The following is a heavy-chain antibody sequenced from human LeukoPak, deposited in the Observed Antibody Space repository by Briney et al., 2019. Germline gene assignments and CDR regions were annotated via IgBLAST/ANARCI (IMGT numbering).Heavy chain of an antibody. CDR3: ARDTDILTGYSNPNYFDY. Sequence: GASVKVSCKASGYTFTSYAMNWVRQAPGQGLEWMGWINTNTGNPTYAQGFTGRFVFSLDTSVSTAYLQISSLKAEDTAVYYCARDTDILTGYSNPNYFDYWGQGTLVTVSS. CDR2: INTNTGNP. D-gene: IGHD3-9*01. J-gene: IGHJ4*02. V-gene: IGHV7-4-1*02. CDR1: GYTFTSYA.